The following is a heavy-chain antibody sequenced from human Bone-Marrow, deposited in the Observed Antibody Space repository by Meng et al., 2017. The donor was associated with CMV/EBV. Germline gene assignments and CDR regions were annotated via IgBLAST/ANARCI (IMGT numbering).Heavy chain of an antibody. CDR2: ISSSSSYI. CDR3: ARDRANRAYDFWSGYYLDYYYGMDV. D-gene: IGHD3-3*01. V-gene: IGHV3-21*01. CDR1: AGSISSTSYY. J-gene: IGHJ6*02. Sequence: GGSLRLSCSVSAGSISSTSYYWGWIRQPPGKGLEWVSSISSSSSYIYYADSVKGRFTISRDNAKNSLYLQMNSLRAEDTAVYYCARDRANRAYDFWSGYYLDYYYGMDVWGQGNTVTVSS.